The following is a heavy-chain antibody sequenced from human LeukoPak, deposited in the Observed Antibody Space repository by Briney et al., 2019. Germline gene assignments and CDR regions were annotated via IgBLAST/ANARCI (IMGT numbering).Heavy chain of an antibody. Sequence: SQTLSLTCAVSGGSISSGDYPWSWIRQPPGKGLEWIGYIYHSGSIYYNPSLKSRVTISVDTSKNQFSLKLSSVTAADTAVYYCARTAADSSSWGLGYYYGMDVWGQGTTVTVSS. CDR2: IYHSGSI. J-gene: IGHJ6*02. CDR1: GGSISSGDYP. D-gene: IGHD6-13*01. CDR3: ARTAADSSSWGLGYYYGMDV. V-gene: IGHV4-30-2*02.